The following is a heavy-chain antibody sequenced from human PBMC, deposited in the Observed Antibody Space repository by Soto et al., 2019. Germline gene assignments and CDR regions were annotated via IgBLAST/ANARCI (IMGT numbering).Heavy chain of an antibody. CDR3: AKDAAAAGTFDY. CDR2: ISSDGNNK. D-gene: IGHD6-13*01. Sequence: QVPLVESGGGVVQPGRSLRLACAASGFTFSSYAMQWVRQAPGKGLEWVGVISSDGNNKYYVDSVKGRFTISRDNSKNMLYLQMNSLRVEDTAVYYCAKDAAAAGTFDYWGQGTLVTVSS. J-gene: IGHJ4*02. CDR1: GFTFSSYA. V-gene: IGHV3-30*18.